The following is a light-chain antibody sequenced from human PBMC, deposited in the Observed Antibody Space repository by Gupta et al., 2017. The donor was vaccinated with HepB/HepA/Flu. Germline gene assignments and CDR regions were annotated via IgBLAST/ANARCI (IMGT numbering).Light chain of an antibody. CDR3: QQDNYFPLT. CDR1: QDVSTF. V-gene: IGKV1-8*01. Sequence: AIRMTQSPSSFSASPGDTVTITCRASQDVSTFLAWYQQKSGKAPKLLIYGGSTLKNGVPSRFSGSGSGTDFTLTISRLQSEDFAIYYCQQDNYFPLTFGGGTTVEIK. J-gene: IGKJ4*01. CDR2: GGS.